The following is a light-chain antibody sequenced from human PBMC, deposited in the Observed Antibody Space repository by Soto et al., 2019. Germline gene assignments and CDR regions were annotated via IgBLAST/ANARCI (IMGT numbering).Light chain of an antibody. CDR2: DAS. Sequence: DIQMTQSPSTLSVSVGDRVTITCRASQSISSWLAWYQQKPGKAPKLLIYDASGLESGVPSRFSGSGSGTEFTLTISSLQPDDFATYYCQQYNSYSPTFGQGTKVDIK. CDR1: QSISSW. J-gene: IGKJ1*01. CDR3: QQYNSYSPT. V-gene: IGKV1-5*01.